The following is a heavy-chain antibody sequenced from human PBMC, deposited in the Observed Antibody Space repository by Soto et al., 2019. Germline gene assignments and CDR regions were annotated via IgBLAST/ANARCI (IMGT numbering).Heavy chain of an antibody. J-gene: IGHJ3*02. CDR2: ISGSGGST. CDR1: GFTFSSYA. D-gene: IGHD3-16*01. Sequence: EVQLLESGGGLVQPGGSLRLSCAASGFTFSSYAMSWVRQAPGKGLEWVSAISGSGGSTYYADSVKGRFTISRDNSKNTLYLQMNSLRAEDTAVYYCAKGLRLVHFGGIDAFDIRGQGTMVTVSS. CDR3: AKGLRLVHFGGIDAFDI. V-gene: IGHV3-23*01.